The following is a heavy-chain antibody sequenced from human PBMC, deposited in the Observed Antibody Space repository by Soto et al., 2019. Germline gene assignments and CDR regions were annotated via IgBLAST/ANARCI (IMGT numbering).Heavy chain of an antibody. CDR2: ISGSGGST. Sequence: EVQLLESGGGLVQPGGSLRLSCAASGFTFSSYAMSWVRQAPGKGLEWVSAISGSGGSTYYADSVKGRFTISRDNSKNTLYLQMNCLRAEDTAVYDCARRITMIGVVDSETGYWGQGTLVTVSS. CDR1: GFTFSSYA. CDR3: ARRITMIGVVDSETGY. V-gene: IGHV3-23*01. D-gene: IGHD3-22*01. J-gene: IGHJ4*02.